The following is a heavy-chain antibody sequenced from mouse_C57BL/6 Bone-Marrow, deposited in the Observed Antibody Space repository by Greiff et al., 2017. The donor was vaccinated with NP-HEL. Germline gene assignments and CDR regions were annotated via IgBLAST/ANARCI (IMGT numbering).Heavy chain of an antibody. CDR3: ARGGEKYGSSPFAY. V-gene: IGHV1-81*01. CDR2: IYPTSGNT. Sequence: VQLQRSGAELARPGASVKLSCKASGYTFTSYGISWVKQRTGQGLELIGEIYPTSGNTYYNEKFKGKATLTADKSSSTSYMELRSLTSEDSAVYFCARGGEKYGSSPFAYWGQGTLVTVAA. J-gene: IGHJ3*01. CDR1: GYTFTSYG. D-gene: IGHD1-1*01.